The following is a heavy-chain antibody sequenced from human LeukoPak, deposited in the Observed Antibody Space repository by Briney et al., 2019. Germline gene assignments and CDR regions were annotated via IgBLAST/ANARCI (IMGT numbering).Heavy chain of an antibody. D-gene: IGHD6-6*01. J-gene: IGHJ4*02. CDR3: ARGVYHFDY. V-gene: IGHV4-59*04. CDR1: GGSIRNYY. Sequence: SETLSLTCTVSGGSIRNYYWTWIRQPPGKGLEWIGNIYYTENTYYNPSLKSRLTISVDTSKNQFSLKLSSVTAADTAVYYCARGVYHFDYWGQGTMVTVSS. CDR2: IYYTENT.